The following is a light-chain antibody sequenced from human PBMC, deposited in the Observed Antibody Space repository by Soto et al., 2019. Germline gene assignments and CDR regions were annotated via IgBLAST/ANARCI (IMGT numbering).Light chain of an antibody. Sequence: QSVLTQPPSVSAAPGQKVTISCSGSSSNIEGNSVSWYQQLPGTAPKLLIYDDNKRPSGIPDRFSGSKSGTSATLGITGFQTGDEADYYCGSWDSSLSAYVFGTGTKGTVL. CDR2: DDN. J-gene: IGLJ1*01. V-gene: IGLV1-51*01. CDR3: GSWDSSLSAYV. CDR1: SSNIEGNS.